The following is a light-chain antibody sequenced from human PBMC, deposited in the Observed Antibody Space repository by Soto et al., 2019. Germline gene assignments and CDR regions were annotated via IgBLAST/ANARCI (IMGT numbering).Light chain of an antibody. J-gene: IGLJ2*01. CDR3: SIYAGGNTVI. Sequence: QSALTQPPSASGSPGQSGTISCTGTSSDVGAYIYVSWYQQHPAKAPQLRIYEVTKRTSGVPDRFSGSKSGNTASLTVSGLQVEDEADYYCSIYAGGNTVIFGGGTQLTVL. CDR2: EVT. CDR1: SSDVGAYIY. V-gene: IGLV2-8*01.